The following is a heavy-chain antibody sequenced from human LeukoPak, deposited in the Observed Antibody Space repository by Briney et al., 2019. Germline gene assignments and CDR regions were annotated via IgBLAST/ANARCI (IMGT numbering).Heavy chain of an antibody. CDR2: ISSSSTTI. CDR3: ARRMGGELVAFDI. V-gene: IGHV3-48*02. J-gene: IGHJ3*02. D-gene: IGHD1-7*01. Sequence: GGSLRLSCAASGFTFSSYSMNWVRQAPGKGLEWVSYISSSSTTIYFADSVKGRLTISRDNAKNSLYLQMNSLRDEDTAVYYCARRMGGELVAFDIWGQGTMVTVSS. CDR1: GFTFSSYS.